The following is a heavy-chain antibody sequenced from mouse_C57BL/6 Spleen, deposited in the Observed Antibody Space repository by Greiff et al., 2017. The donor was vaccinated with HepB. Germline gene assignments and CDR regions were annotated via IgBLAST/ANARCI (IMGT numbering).Heavy chain of an antibody. J-gene: IGHJ2*01. V-gene: IGHV1-80*01. D-gene: IGHD2-2*01. CDR3: AREGVNYFDY. CDR1: GYAFSSYW. CDR2: IYPGDGDT. Sequence: QVQLQQSGAELVKPGASVKISCKASGYAFSSYWLNWVKQRPGKGLEWIGQIYPGDGDTNYNGKFKGKATLTADKSSSTAYMQLSSLTSEDAAVYFCAREGVNYFDYWGQGTTLTVSS.